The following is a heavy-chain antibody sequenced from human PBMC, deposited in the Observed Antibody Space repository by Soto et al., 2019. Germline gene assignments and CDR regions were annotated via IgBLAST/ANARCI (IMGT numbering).Heavy chain of an antibody. Sequence: GGSLRLSCAASGFTFSSYAMSWVRQAPGKGLEWVSTISGSGGSTYYADSVKGRFTISRDNAQNTLYLQMNSLTAEDTAVYYCARVAVGYYYMDVWGKGTTVTVS. CDR2: ISGSGGST. CDR3: ARVAVGYYYMDV. V-gene: IGHV3-23*01. J-gene: IGHJ6*03. CDR1: GFTFSSYA.